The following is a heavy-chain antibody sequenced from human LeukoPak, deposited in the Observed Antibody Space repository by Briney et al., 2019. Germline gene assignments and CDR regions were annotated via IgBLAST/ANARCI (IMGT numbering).Heavy chain of an antibody. CDR2: FKSKTDGGTT. V-gene: IGHV3-15*01. CDR3: TTKQWLRKIDY. D-gene: IGHD6-19*01. J-gene: IGHJ4*02. CDR1: GFTFSNAW. Sequence: GGSLRLACAASGFTFSNAWMSWVRQAPGRGLEWVGRFKSKTDGGTTDYAAPGKGRFPSPRGDSKNTMYLQMNSLKTEDTAVYYCTTKQWLRKIDYWGQGTLVTVSS.